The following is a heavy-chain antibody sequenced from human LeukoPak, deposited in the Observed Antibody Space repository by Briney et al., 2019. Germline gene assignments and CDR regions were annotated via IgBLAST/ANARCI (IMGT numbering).Heavy chain of an antibody. V-gene: IGHV4-39*01. J-gene: IGHJ4*02. CDR1: GGSISSSSYY. Sequence: NPSETLSLTCTVSGGSISSSSYYWGWIRQPPGKGLEWIGSIYYSGSTYYNPSLKSRVTISVDTSKNQFSLKLSSVTAADTAVYYCARHRITMVRGVLGPATFDYWGQGTLVTVSS. CDR2: IYYSGST. CDR3: ARHRITMVRGVLGPATFDY. D-gene: IGHD3-10*01.